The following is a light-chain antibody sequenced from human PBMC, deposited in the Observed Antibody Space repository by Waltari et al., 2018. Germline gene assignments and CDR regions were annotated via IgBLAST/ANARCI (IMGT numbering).Light chain of an antibody. CDR2: GAS. CDR1: QGVGNRY. Sequence: EIVLTQSPGTLSLSPGERATLSCRASQGVGNRYLAWYQQKPGQAPRLLIYGASSRAACIPDRFSGSGSGTDFTLTIRRLEPEDSAVYYCQQYGSALFTLGPGTKVEIK. CDR3: QQYGSALFT. J-gene: IGKJ3*01. V-gene: IGKV3-20*01.